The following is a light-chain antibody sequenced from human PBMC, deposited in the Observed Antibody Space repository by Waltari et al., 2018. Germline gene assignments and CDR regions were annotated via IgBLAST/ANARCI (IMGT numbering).Light chain of an antibody. V-gene: IGKV4-1*01. CDR2: WAS. Sequence: DIVMTQSQESLAVSLGEGATIHCKTSESVLYSSKNKNHLAWYKQKPGQPPKLLIYWASTRESGVPERFSGSGSETDFTLTVTSLQAEDVAVYYCQQYYNTPLTFGGGTKVEIK. CDR3: QQYYNTPLT. CDR1: ESVLYSSKNKNH. J-gene: IGKJ4*01.